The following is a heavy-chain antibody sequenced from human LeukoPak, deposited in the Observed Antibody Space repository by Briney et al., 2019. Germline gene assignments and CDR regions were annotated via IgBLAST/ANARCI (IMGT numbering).Heavy chain of an antibody. D-gene: IGHD6-19*01. CDR2: ISSNGGST. CDR3: ARGRSGWHYSFDY. Sequence: GGSLRLSCAASGFTFSSYAMHWVRQAPGKGLEYVSAISSNGGSTYYANSVKGRFTISRDNSKNTLYLQMGSLRAEDMAVYYCARGRSGWHYSFDYWGQGTLVTVSS. CDR1: GFTFSSYA. V-gene: IGHV3-64*01. J-gene: IGHJ4*02.